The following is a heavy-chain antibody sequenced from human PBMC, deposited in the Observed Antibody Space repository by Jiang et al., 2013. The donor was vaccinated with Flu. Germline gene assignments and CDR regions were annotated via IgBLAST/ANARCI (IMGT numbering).Heavy chain of an antibody. CDR2: INTNTGNP. Sequence: SVKVSCKASGYTFTSYAMNWVRQAPGQGLEWMGWINTNTGNPTYAQGFTGRFVFSLDTSVSTAYLQISSLKAEDTAVYYCARDLVRYFDWWSAFDIWGQGTMVTVSS. CDR1: GYTFTSYA. J-gene: IGHJ3*02. V-gene: IGHV7-4-1*02. D-gene: IGHD3-9*01. CDR3: ARDLVRYFDWWSAFDI.